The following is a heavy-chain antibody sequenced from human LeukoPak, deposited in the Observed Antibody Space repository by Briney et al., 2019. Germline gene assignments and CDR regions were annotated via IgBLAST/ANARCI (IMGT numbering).Heavy chain of an antibody. V-gene: IGHV3-43*02. CDR2: ISGDGGST. CDR1: GFTFSSYA. Sequence: PGGSLRLSCAASGFTFSSYAMNWVRQTPGKGLEWVSLISGDGGSTFYADSVRGRFTISRDNTRKSLSLQMSSLRSEDTALYYCARESETSGWYDYWGQGTLVTVSS. D-gene: IGHD6-19*01. J-gene: IGHJ4*02. CDR3: ARESETSGWYDY.